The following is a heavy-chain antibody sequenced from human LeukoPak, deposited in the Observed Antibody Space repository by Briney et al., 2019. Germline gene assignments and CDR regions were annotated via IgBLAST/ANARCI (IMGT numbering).Heavy chain of an antibody. Sequence: ASVKVSCKASGYTFTGYYMHWVRQAPGQGLEWMGWISAYNGNTNYAQKLQGRVTMTTDTSTSTAYMELRSLRSDDTAVYYCARVLVGATRDRSQFDYWGQGTLVTVSS. J-gene: IGHJ4*02. CDR3: ARVLVGATRDRSQFDY. V-gene: IGHV1-18*04. CDR1: GYTFTGYY. CDR2: ISAYNGNT. D-gene: IGHD1-26*01.